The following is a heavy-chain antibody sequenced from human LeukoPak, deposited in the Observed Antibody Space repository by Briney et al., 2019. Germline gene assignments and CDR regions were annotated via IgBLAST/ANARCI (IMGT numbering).Heavy chain of an antibody. CDR2: ISGSGGST. CDR3: AKASRFGYSYGPREYFYYMDV. D-gene: IGHD5-18*01. Sequence: GGSLRLSCAASGFTFSSYGLTWVRQAPGKGLEWVATISGSGGSTYYADSVKGRFTISRDNSKNTLYLQMNSLRAEDTAVYYCAKASRFGYSYGPREYFYYMDVWGKGTTVTISS. J-gene: IGHJ6*03. CDR1: GFTFSSYG. V-gene: IGHV3-23*01.